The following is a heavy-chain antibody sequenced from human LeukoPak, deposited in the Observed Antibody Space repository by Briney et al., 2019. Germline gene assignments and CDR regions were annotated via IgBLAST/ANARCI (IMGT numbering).Heavy chain of an antibody. CDR2: IYYSGST. V-gene: IGHV4-38-2*02. D-gene: IGHD4-17*01. CDR1: GYSISSGYY. J-gene: IGHJ4*02. CDR3: ATLRYGDYVY. Sequence: SETLSLTCTVSGYSISSGYYWGWIRQPPGKGLEWIGSIYYSGSTYYNPSLKSRVTISVDTSKNQFSLKLSSVTAADTAVYYCATLRYGDYVYWGQGTLVTVSS.